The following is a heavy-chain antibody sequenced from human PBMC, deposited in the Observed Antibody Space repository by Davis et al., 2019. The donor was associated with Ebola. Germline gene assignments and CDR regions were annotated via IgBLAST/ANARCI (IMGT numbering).Heavy chain of an antibody. CDR3: AQQLGDYGGNALRY. D-gene: IGHD4-23*01. V-gene: IGHV3-30*03. CDR1: GLTFSSYW. Sequence: GESLKISCAASGLTFSSYWMHWVRQAPGKGLEWVAVISYDGSNKYYADSVKGRFTISRDNAKNSLYLQMNSLRAEDTAVYYCAQQLGDYGGNALRYWGQGTLVTVSS. J-gene: IGHJ4*02. CDR2: ISYDGSNK.